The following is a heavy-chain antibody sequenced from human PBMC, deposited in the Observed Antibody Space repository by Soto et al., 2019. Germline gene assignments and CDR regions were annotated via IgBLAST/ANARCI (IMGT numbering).Heavy chain of an antibody. CDR3: ARAPPNFYCYGMDV. CDR2: ISSRGSTI. Sequence: EVQLVESGGDLVQPGGSLRLSCAASGFTFSSYEMIWVRQAPGKGLEGVSYISSRGSTIYYGDSVKGRFTISRDNSKNSLYLQMNSLRAEDTAVYYCARAPPNFYCYGMDVWGQGTTVTVSS. J-gene: IGHJ6*02. V-gene: IGHV3-48*03. CDR1: GFTFSSYE.